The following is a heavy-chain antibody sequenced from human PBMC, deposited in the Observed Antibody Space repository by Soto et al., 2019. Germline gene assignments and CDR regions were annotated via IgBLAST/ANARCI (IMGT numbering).Heavy chain of an antibody. CDR3: ARGDSTDCSNGVCSFFYNRDMDV. CDR1: GYSFTDYQ. Sequence: GASVKVSCKASGYSFTDYQIHWVRQARGQGLEWLGRINPKSGGTSTAQKFQGWVTMTTDTSISTASMEVTRLTSDDTAIYYCARGDSTDCSNGVCSFFYNRDMDVWGQGTTVTVSS. CDR2: INPKSGGT. D-gene: IGHD2-8*01. J-gene: IGHJ6*02. V-gene: IGHV1-2*04.